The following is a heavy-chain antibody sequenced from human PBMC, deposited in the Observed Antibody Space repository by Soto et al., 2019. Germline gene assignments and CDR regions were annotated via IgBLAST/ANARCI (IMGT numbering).Heavy chain of an antibody. CDR2: IIPIFGTA. J-gene: IGHJ6*02. V-gene: IGHV1-69*13. CDR1: GGTFSSYA. CDR3: ARDRLDRGGYYGMDV. D-gene: IGHD1-1*01. Sequence: SVKVSCKASGGTFSSYAISWVRQAPGQGLEWMGGIIPIFGTANYAQKFQGRVTITADESTSTAYMELSSLRSEDTAVYYCARDRLDRGGYYGMDVWGQGTTVTVSS.